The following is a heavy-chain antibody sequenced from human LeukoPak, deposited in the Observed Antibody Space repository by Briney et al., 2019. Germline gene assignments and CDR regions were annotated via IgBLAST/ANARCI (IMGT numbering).Heavy chain of an antibody. D-gene: IGHD4-17*01. CDR3: ANTLQKSGDYTMF. CDR1: GCTFSSYG. V-gene: IGHV3-30*02. CDR2: IRYDGSNK. Sequence: GGSLRLSCAASGCTFSSYGMHWVRQAPGKGLEWVAFIRYDGSNKYYADSVKGRFTISRDNSKNTLYLQMNSLRAEDTAVYYCANTLQKSGDYTMFWGQGTLVTVSS. J-gene: IGHJ4*02.